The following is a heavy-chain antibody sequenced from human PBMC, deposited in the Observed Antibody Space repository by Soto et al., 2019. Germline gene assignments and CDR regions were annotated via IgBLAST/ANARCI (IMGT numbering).Heavy chain of an antibody. CDR3: TTDPFYYDFWSGYYYDILTGYYNFDY. Sequence: GSLRLSCAASGFTFSNAWMSWVRQAPGKGLEWVGRIKSKTDGGTTDYAAPVKGRFTISRDDSKNTLYLQMNSLKTEDTAVYYCTTDPFYYDFWSGYYYDILTGYYNFDYWGQGTLVTVSS. V-gene: IGHV3-15*01. CDR2: IKSKTDGGTT. CDR1: GFTFSNAW. J-gene: IGHJ4*02. D-gene: IGHD3-9*01.